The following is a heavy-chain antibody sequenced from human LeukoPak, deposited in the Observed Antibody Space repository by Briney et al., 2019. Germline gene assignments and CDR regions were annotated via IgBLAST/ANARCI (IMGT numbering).Heavy chain of an antibody. CDR2: INHSGST. D-gene: IGHD1-26*01. CDR3: ARRRGGGYLGYYFDY. Sequence: SETLSLTCAVYGGSFSGYYWSWIRQPPGKGLEWIGEINHSGSTNYNPSLKSRVTISVDTSKNQFSLKLSSVTAADTAVYYCARRRGGGYLGYYFDYWGQGTLVTVSS. CDR1: GGSFSGYY. J-gene: IGHJ4*02. V-gene: IGHV4-34*01.